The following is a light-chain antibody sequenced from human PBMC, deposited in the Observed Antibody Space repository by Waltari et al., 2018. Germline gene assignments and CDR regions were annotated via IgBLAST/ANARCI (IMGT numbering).Light chain of an antibody. V-gene: IGKV1-9*01. CDR2: KAS. J-gene: IGKJ2*01. CDR3: QQLNTYPRT. Sequence: DIQLTQSPSFLSASVGDRVTITCRASQGITTYLAWYKQIPGRAPNLLIYKASTLQSGVPARFSGSGSGTEFTLTISSLQPEDFATYYCQQLNTYPRTFGPGTTLEIK. CDR1: QGITTY.